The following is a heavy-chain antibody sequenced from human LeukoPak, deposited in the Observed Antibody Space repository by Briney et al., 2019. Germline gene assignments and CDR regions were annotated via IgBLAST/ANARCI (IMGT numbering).Heavy chain of an antibody. CDR3: ATSSSSWYFRFDP. CDR1: GGSIGSYF. J-gene: IGHJ5*02. D-gene: IGHD6-13*01. Sequence: SETLSLTCTFSGGSIGSYFWSWIRQPPGKGLEWIGYNSGSTKYNPSLKSRVTISVDTSKNQLSLKLSSVTAADTAVYYCATSSSSWYFRFDPWGQGTLVTVSS. CDR2: NSGST. V-gene: IGHV4-59*08.